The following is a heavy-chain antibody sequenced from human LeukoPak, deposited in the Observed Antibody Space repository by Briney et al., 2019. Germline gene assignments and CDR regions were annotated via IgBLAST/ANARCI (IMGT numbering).Heavy chain of an antibody. CDR1: GGSVSSGSYY. Sequence: PSETLSLTCTVSGGSVSSGSYYWSWIRQPPGKGLEWIGYIYYSGSTNYNPSLKSRVTISVDTSKDQFSLKLSSVTAADTAVYYCAGLLWFGEADDYWGQGTLVTVSS. D-gene: IGHD3-10*01. J-gene: IGHJ4*02. CDR2: IYYSGST. CDR3: AGLLWFGEADDY. V-gene: IGHV4-61*01.